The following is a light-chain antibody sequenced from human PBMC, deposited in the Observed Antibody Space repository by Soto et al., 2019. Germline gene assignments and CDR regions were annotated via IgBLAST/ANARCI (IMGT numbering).Light chain of an antibody. CDR2: GAS. V-gene: IGKV3-15*01. Sequence: EIVMTQSPAALSVSPGERATLSCRASQSLSSNLAWYQQKPGQAPRLLIFGASTRATGIPARFSGSGSGTEFTLTISSLQSEDFAVYYCQQYNNWPPWTFXQGTKVDIK. CDR1: QSLSSN. CDR3: QQYNNWPPWT. J-gene: IGKJ1*01.